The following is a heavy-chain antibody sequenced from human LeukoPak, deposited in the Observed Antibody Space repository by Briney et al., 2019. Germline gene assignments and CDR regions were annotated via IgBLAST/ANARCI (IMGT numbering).Heavy chain of an antibody. CDR2: MNPNSGNT. J-gene: IGHJ5*02. V-gene: IGHV1-8*01. Sequence: ASVKVSCKASGYTFTSYDINWVRQATGQGLEWMGWMNPNSGNTGYAQKFQGRVTMTRNTSISTAYMELSSLRSEDTAVYYCARGIGYCSSTSCYLNWFDPWGQGTLVTVSS. CDR1: GYTFTSYD. D-gene: IGHD2-2*01. CDR3: ARGIGYCSSTSCYLNWFDP.